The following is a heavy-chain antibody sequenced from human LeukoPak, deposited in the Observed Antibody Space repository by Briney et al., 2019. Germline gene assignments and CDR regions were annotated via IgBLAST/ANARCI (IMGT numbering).Heavy chain of an antibody. CDR2: IIPIFGAA. D-gene: IGHD3-10*01. CDR3: AINMVRGDA. V-gene: IGHV1-69*05. CDR1: GGTFSSYA. Sequence: EASVKVSCKASGGTFSSYAISWVRQAPGQGLEWMGGIIPIFGAANYAQKFQGRVTITTDESTSTAYMELSSLRSEDTAVYYCAINMVRGDAWGQGTLVTVSS. J-gene: IGHJ5*02.